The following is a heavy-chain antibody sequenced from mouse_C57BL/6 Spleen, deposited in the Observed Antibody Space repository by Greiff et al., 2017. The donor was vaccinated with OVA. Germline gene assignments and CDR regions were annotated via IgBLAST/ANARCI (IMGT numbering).Heavy chain of an antibody. D-gene: IGHD2-5*01. Sequence: VNLVESGPELVKPGASVKISCKASGYAFSSSWMNWVKQRPGKGLEWIGRIYPGDGDTNYNGKFKGKATLTADKSSSTAYMQLSSLTSEDSAVYFCAREYSNHAMDYWGQGTSVTVSS. CDR1: GYAFSSSW. CDR3: AREYSNHAMDY. V-gene: IGHV1-82*01. J-gene: IGHJ4*01. CDR2: IYPGDGDT.